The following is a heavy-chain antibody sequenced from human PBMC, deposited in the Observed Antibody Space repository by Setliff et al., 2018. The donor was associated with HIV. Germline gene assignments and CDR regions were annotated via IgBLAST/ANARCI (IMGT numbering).Heavy chain of an antibody. J-gene: IGHJ4*02. CDR3: AIVTELDYYGGSGPTHLLFDS. D-gene: IGHD3-22*01. V-gene: IGHV1-46*01. CDR2: INTSGGSA. CDR1: GYTFTSYP. Sequence: ASVKVSCKASGYTFTSYPMHWVRQAPGQGLEWMGVINTSGGSAGYAEKFRGRVTITADESTNTAYMELSSLRSEDTAVYYCAIVTELDYYGGSGPTHLLFDSWGQGTLVTVSS.